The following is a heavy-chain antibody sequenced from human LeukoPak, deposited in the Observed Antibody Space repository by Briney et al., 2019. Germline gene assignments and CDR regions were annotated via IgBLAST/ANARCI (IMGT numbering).Heavy chain of an antibody. J-gene: IGHJ4*02. CDR3: AKGLSSGYPFDY. Sequence: PGGSLRLSCAASGFTFSSYGIHWVRQAPGKGLEWVTFILYDGSDKYYADSVKGRFTISRGNSKNTLYLQMNSLRAEDTAVYYCAKGLSSGYPFDYWGQGTLVTVSS. CDR2: ILYDGSDK. V-gene: IGHV3-30*02. D-gene: IGHD3-22*01. CDR1: GFTFSSYG.